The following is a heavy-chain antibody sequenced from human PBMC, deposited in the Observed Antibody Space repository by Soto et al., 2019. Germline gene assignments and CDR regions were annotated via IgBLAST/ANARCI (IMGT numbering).Heavy chain of an antibody. CDR1: GFPFGENA. Sequence: GESRRLSCAASGFPFGENAMSWVRQAPGKGLEWVSGISDSGATTYYADSVRGRFTISRDNSKNTLYLQMKPRRAEDSAPYYCAKEDTSSGSLDYWGQGALVTVSS. J-gene: IGHJ4*02. CDR3: AKEDTSSGSLDY. V-gene: IGHV3-23*01. D-gene: IGHD6-19*01. CDR2: ISDSGATT.